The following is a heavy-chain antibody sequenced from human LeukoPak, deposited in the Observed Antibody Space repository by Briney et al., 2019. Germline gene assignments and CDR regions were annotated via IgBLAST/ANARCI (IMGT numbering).Heavy chain of an antibody. J-gene: IGHJ3*02. D-gene: IGHD3-22*01. CDR2: ISAYNGDT. Sequence: ALVKVSCKASGYTFSSYSITWVRQAPAQGLEWMGWISAYNGDTNYAQKFQGRLTMTTDTPTNTAYMELRSLRSDDTAVYYCARPLTYYYDSSGRQACDIWGRGTMVTVSS. CDR1: GYTFSSYS. CDR3: ARPLTYYYDSSGRQACDI. V-gene: IGHV1-18*01.